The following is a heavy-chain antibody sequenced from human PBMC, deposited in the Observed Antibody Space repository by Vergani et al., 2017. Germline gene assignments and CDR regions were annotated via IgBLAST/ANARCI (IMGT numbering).Heavy chain of an antibody. D-gene: IGHD2-2*01. CDR1: GFTFSSYW. V-gene: IGHV3-7*01. CDR3: ARVTAGGYIVVVPAVLDY. CDR2: IKQDGSEK. Sequence: EVQLVESGGGLVQPGGSLRLSCAASGFTFSSYWMSWVRQAPGKGLEWVANIKQDGSEKYYVDSVKGRFTISRDNAKNSLYLQMNSLRAEDTAVYYCARVTAGGYIVVVPAVLDYWGQGTLVTVSS. J-gene: IGHJ4*02.